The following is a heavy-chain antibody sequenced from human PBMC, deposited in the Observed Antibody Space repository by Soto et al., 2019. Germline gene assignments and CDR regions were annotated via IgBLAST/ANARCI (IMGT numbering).Heavy chain of an antibody. J-gene: IGHJ4*02. D-gene: IGHD3-22*01. CDR3: AKDQHFSDSSDYYHVFDF. CDR1: GFTFRSYA. Sequence: QSGGSLRLSCAASGFTFRSYAMTWARQAPGKGLEWVSTISGSGGNTYYADSVKGRFTISRDNSKNMLWLQMNSLRAEDAAVYYCAKDQHFSDSSDYYHVFDFWGQGTLVTVSS. V-gene: IGHV3-23*01. CDR2: ISGSGGNT.